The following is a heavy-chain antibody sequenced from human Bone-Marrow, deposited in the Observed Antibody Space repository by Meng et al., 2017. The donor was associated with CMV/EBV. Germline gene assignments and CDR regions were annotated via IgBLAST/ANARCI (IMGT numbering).Heavy chain of an antibody. D-gene: IGHD3-3*01. CDR3: AREPYDFWSGYYID. V-gene: IGHV3-9*01. Sequence: SLKISCAASGFTFDDYAMHWVRQAPGKGLEWVSGISWNSGSIDYADSVKGRFTISRDNAKNSLYLQMNSLRAEDTAVYYCAREPYDFWSGYYIDWGEGTLVTVSS. CDR1: GFTFDDYA. J-gene: IGHJ4*02. CDR2: ISWNSGSI.